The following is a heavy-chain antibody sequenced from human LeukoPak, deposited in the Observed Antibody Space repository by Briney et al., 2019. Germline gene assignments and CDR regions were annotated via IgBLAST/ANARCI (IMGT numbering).Heavy chain of an antibody. Sequence: GGSLRLSCAASGFIFSSYSMNWVRHAPGKGLEWVSSINSTSTYIHYADSLKGRFTISRDNARNSLYLQINSLRVEDTAVYYCARVQRGEMATFDYWGQGTLVTVSS. V-gene: IGHV3-21*01. D-gene: IGHD5-24*01. CDR2: INSTSTYI. CDR3: ARVQRGEMATFDY. CDR1: GFIFSSYS. J-gene: IGHJ4*02.